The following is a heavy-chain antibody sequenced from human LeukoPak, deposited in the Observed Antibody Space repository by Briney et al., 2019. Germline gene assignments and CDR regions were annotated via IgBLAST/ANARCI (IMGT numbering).Heavy chain of an antibody. Sequence: GGSLRLSCAASGVTFSNYNMNWVRQAPGKGLEWVSYISSSGGTIYYADSVKGRFTISRDNAQNSLYLQMNSLRDEDTAVYFCARASFQRWLQLGGDWGQGTLVTVSS. J-gene: IGHJ4*02. CDR1: GVTFSNYN. CDR3: ARASFQRWLQLGGD. CDR2: ISSSGGTI. V-gene: IGHV3-48*02. D-gene: IGHD5-24*01.